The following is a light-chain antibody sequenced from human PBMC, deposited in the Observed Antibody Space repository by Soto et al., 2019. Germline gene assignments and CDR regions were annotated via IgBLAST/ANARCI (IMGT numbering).Light chain of an antibody. Sequence: DIVMTQSPDSLAVSLGERATINCKSSQRVLYSSNNKNYLAWYQQKPGQPPKALIYWASTRESGVPDRFSGSGSGTDFTLTISRLEPEDFAVYYCQQYGSSGTFGQGTKVDIK. CDR2: WAS. J-gene: IGKJ1*01. CDR3: QQYGSSGT. V-gene: IGKV4-1*01. CDR1: QRVLYSSNNKNY.